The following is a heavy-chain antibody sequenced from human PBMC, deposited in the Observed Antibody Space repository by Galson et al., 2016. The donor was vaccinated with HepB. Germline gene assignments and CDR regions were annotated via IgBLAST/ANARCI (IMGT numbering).Heavy chain of an antibody. CDR3: AKAVGTNTRYYYGMDV. D-gene: IGHD1-26*01. Sequence: SLRLSCAASGFTFSSYAMSWVRQTPGKGLDWVSGISGGGGSIHYADSVKGRFTFSRDNSKNIVFLQMNSLGAEDTAVYYCAKAVGTNTRYYYGMDVWGQGTLVTVSS. V-gene: IGHV3-23*01. J-gene: IGHJ6*02. CDR2: ISGGGGSI. CDR1: GFTFSSYA.